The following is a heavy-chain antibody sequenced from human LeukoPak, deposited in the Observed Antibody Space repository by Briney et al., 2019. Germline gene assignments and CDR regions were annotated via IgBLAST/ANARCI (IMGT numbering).Heavy chain of an antibody. Sequence: SETLSLTCTASGGSISSYYWSWIRQPPGKGLEWIAYIYYSGSTNYNPSLESRVTISVDTSKNQFSLKLRSVTAADTAVYYCERARYTVTTVAYYGMDVWGQGTTVTVSS. D-gene: IGHD4-17*01. CDR1: GGSISSYY. V-gene: IGHV4-59*01. J-gene: IGHJ6*02. CDR3: ERARYTVTTVAYYGMDV. CDR2: IYYSGST.